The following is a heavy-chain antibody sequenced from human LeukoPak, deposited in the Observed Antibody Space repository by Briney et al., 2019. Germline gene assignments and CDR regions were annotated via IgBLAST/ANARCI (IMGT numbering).Heavy chain of an antibody. V-gene: IGHV1-8*01. CDR1: RYTFTSYD. D-gene: IGHD5-24*01. CDR2: MNPNSGNT. Sequence: GSVKVSSKASRYTFTSYDINWVRQATGQGLEWMGWMNPNSGNTGYAQKFQGRVTMTTNTSISTAYMELSSQRSEDTAVYYWAKVPSGYKRGYDFDYWGQGTLVTVSS. J-gene: IGHJ4*02. CDR3: AKVPSGYKRGYDFDY.